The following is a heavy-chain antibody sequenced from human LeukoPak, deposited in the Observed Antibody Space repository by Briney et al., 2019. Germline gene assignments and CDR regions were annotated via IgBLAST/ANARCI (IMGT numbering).Heavy chain of an antibody. CDR3: AKDPRRYYYDSSGPDY. J-gene: IGHJ4*02. D-gene: IGHD3-22*01. Sequence: PGGSLRLSCIASGFSFSSYGMHWVRQAPGKGLDWVAFIRYDGSTKYYADSVKGRFTISRDNSKNTLYLQMNSLRAEDTAVYYCAKDPRRYYYDSSGPDYWGQGTLVTVSS. CDR2: IRYDGSTK. CDR1: GFSFSSYG. V-gene: IGHV3-30*02.